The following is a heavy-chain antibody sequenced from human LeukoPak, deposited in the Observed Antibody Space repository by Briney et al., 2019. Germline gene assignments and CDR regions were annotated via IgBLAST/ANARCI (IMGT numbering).Heavy chain of an antibody. D-gene: IGHD5-18*01. CDR3: ARDHSYGDFDY. Sequence: GGSPRLSCEASGFTFRSYAMTWVRQAPGKGLEWVSSISSSSSYIYYADSVKGRFTISRDNAKNSLYLQMNSLRAEDTAVYYCARDHSYGDFDYWGQGTLVTVSS. J-gene: IGHJ4*02. V-gene: IGHV3-21*01. CDR2: ISSSSSYI. CDR1: GFTFRSYA.